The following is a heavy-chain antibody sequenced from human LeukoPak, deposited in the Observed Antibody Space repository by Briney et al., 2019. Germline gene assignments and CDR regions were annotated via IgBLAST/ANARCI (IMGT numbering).Heavy chain of an antibody. Sequence: PGGSLRLSCAPSGFTLSIYAMSWVPHAPGKGLECVSTICGRDGGTYYADSVKGRFTVSRDNSKDTQYLQVNSLRAEDTAVYYCAKLGYCSGGSCYRWLDPGGQGTLVTVSS. CDR3: AKLGYCSGGSCYRWLDP. CDR2: ICGRDGGT. J-gene: IGHJ5*02. V-gene: IGHV3-23*01. CDR1: GFTLSIYA. D-gene: IGHD2-15*01.